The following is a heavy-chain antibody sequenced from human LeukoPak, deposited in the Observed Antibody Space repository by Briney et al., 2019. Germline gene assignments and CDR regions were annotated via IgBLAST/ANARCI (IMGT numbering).Heavy chain of an antibody. CDR3: ARGYYGGNSAGNWFDP. CDR2: INHSGST. D-gene: IGHD4-23*01. CDR1: GGSFSGYY. J-gene: IGHJ5*02. V-gene: IGHV4-34*01. Sequence: SETLSLTCAVYGGSFSGYYWSWIRQPPGKGLEWIGEINHSGSTNCNPSLKSRVTISVDTSKNQFSLKLSSVTAADTAVYYCARGYYGGNSAGNWFDPWGQGTLVTVSS.